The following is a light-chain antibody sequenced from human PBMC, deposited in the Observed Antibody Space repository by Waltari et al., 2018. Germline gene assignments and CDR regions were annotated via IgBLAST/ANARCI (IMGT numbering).Light chain of an antibody. Sequence: QSALTQPASVSGSPGQSITISCCGISSDVGGYNFVSWYQQHPGKAPKLLIFDVSNRPSGVSNRFSGSKSGNTASLTISGLQPEDEADYYCSSYRRSSTYVLLGGGTKLTVL. CDR2: DVS. CDR1: SSDVGGYNF. CDR3: SSYRRSSTYVL. J-gene: IGLJ2*01. V-gene: IGLV2-14*03.